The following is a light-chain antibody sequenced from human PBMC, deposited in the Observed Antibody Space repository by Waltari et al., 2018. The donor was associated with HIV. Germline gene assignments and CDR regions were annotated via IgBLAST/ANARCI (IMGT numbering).Light chain of an antibody. CDR1: QSVSSTY. Sequence: EIVLTQSPGTLSSSPGERATLSCRASQSVSSTYSAWYQQKPGQAPRLLIYSASSRATGIPDRFSGSGSGTDFTLTISRLEPEDFAVYYCQQYGSSWTFGQGTKVESK. V-gene: IGKV3-20*01. CDR3: QQYGSSWT. J-gene: IGKJ1*01. CDR2: SAS.